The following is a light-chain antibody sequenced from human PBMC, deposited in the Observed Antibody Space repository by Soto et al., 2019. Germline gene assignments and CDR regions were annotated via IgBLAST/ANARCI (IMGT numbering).Light chain of an antibody. Sequence: DIKMTQSPSTLSASVGDRVTITCRASQSISSWLAWYQQKPGKAPKVRIYKASSLESGVPSRFSGSGSGTELTLTISSLQPDDFATYYCQQYNSYPWTFGQGTKVDIK. CDR2: KAS. J-gene: IGKJ1*01. V-gene: IGKV1-5*03. CDR3: QQYNSYPWT. CDR1: QSISSW.